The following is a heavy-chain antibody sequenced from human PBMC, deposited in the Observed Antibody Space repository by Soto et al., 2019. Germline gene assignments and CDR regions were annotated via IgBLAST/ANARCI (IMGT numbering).Heavy chain of an antibody. CDR2: INPNSGGT. D-gene: IGHD3-22*01. CDR3: ASDRRYYDSSGYYYDY. V-gene: IGHV1-2*04. J-gene: IGHJ4*02. CDR1: GYTFTGYY. Sequence: ASVKVSCKASGYTFTGYYMHWVRQAPGQGLEWMGWINPNSGGTNYAQKFQGWVTMTRDTSISTAYMELSRLRSDDTAVYYCASDRRYYDSSGYYYDYCGQGTLVTVSS.